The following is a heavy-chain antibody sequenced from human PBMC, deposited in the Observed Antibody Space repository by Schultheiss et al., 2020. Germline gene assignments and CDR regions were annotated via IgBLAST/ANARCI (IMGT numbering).Heavy chain of an antibody. CDR1: GAAINTHY. Sequence: SETLSLTCSVSGAAINTHYWNWIRQSPGKGLEWIGYIYYTGTTNYNPSLKSRVSIFADRSNNQFSLYLTSVTAADTATYFCAGARGSSAYYWFFDYWGQGAPVTVSS. CDR2: IYYTGTT. CDR3: AGARGSSAYYWFFDY. V-gene: IGHV4-59*03. J-gene: IGHJ4*02. D-gene: IGHD3-22*01.